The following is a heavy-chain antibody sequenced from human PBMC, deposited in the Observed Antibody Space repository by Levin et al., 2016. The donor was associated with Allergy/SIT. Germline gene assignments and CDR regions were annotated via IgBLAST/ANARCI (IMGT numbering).Heavy chain of an antibody. D-gene: IGHD3-10*01. J-gene: IGHJ4*02. CDR2: ISSSSSYT. Sequence: WIRQPPGKGLEWVSYISSSSSYTNYADSVEGRFTISRDNAKNSLYLQMNSLRAEDTAVYYCARYYYGSGYYFDYWGQGTLVTVSS. V-gene: IGHV3-11*06. CDR3: ARYYYGSGYYFDY.